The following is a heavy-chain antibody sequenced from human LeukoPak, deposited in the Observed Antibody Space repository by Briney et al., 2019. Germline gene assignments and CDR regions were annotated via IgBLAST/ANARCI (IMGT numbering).Heavy chain of an antibody. J-gene: IGHJ4*02. D-gene: IGHD1-26*01. CDR2: ISGSGVTT. CDR3: TKSPFSGSYRFED. Sequence: GGSLRLSCVTSGFTFSTYAMSWVRQAPGQGLEWVSVISGSGVTTYYADSVKGRFSISRANSKNTLWLQMSSLRAEDTAVYFCTKSPFSGSYRFEDWGQGTLVTVSS. CDR1: GFTFSTYA. V-gene: IGHV3-23*01.